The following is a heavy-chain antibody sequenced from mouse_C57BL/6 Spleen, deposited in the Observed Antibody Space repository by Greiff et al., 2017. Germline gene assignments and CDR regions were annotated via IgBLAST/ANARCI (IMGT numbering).Heavy chain of an antibody. J-gene: IGHJ4*01. CDR1: GYSITSGYY. D-gene: IGHD4-1*01. CDR2: ISYDGSN. CDR3: ARWDEGYAMDY. Sequence: EVQLQQSGPGLVKPSQSLSLTCSVTGYSITSGYYWNWIRQFPGNKLEWMGYISYDGSNNYNPSLKNRISSTRDTSKNQFFLKLNSATTEDTATYYCARWDEGYAMDYWGQGTSVTVSS. V-gene: IGHV3-6*01.